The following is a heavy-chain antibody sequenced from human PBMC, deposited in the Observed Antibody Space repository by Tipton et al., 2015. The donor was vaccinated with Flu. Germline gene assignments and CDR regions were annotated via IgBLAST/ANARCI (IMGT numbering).Heavy chain of an antibody. D-gene: IGHD3-10*01. Sequence: LSCTVSGGSMRSYYWSWIRQPAGKGLEWIGRFYTSGSTNYHPSLKSRVTMSVDTSKNQFSLRLTSVTAADTAVYYCARGSGSGTYVVFDYWGQGTLVTVSS. CDR3: ARGSGSGTYVVFDY. CDR2: FYTSGST. V-gene: IGHV4-4*07. J-gene: IGHJ4*02. CDR1: GGSMRSYY.